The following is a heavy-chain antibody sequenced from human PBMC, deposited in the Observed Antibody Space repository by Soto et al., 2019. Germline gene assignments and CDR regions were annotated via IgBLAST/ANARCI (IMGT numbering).Heavy chain of an antibody. V-gene: IGHV3-11*01. CDR3: ARDRRYCSSTSCSTYGMDV. D-gene: IGHD2-2*02. CDR2: ISSSGSTI. J-gene: IGHJ6*02. CDR1: GFTFSDYY. Sequence: PGGSLRLSCAASGFTFSDYYMSWIRQAPGKGLEWVSYISSSGSTIYYADSVKGRFTISRDNAKNSLYLQMNSLRAEDTAVYYCARDRRYCSSTSCSTYGMDVWGQGTTVTVS.